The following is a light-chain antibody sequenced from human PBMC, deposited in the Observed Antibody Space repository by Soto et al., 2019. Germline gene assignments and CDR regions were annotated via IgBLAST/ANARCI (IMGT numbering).Light chain of an antibody. Sequence: DIQMTQSPSSLSASVGDRVTITCRASQNIDTYLNWYQQKPGKAPNLLIYTASTLQSGVPSRFSGGGSGADFPLSISSRQPEDFATYYCQQAYSVPLTFGGGTKVEIK. V-gene: IGKV1-39*01. CDR1: QNIDTY. CDR2: TAS. CDR3: QQAYSVPLT. J-gene: IGKJ4*01.